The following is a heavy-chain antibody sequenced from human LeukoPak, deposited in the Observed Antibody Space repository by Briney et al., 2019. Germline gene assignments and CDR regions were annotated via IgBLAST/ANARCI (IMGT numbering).Heavy chain of an antibody. CDR3: ARGRSSGWYEGGAFDI. CDR2: IYTSGGT. Sequence: SETLSLTCTVSGGSISSYYWSWIRQPAGKGLEWIGRIYTSGGTNYNPSLKSRVTMSVDTSKNQFSLKLSSVTAADTAVYYCARGRSSGWYEGGAFDIWGQGTMVTVSS. CDR1: GGSISSYY. J-gene: IGHJ3*02. D-gene: IGHD6-19*01. V-gene: IGHV4-4*07.